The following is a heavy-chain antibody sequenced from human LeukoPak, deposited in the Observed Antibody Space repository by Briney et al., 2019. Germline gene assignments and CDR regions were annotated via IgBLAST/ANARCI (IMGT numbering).Heavy chain of an antibody. CDR2: ISSSGSTI. J-gene: IGHJ4*02. V-gene: IGHV3-11*01. Sequence: GGSLRLSCAASGFTFSDYYMSWIRQAPGKGLEWVSYISSSGSTIYYADSVKGRFTISRDNAKNSLYLQMNSLRAEDTAVYYCARGAVGAGYYYDSSGYTTGYWGQGTLVTVSS. CDR3: ARGAVGAGYYYDSSGYTTGY. CDR1: GFTFSDYY. D-gene: IGHD3-22*01.